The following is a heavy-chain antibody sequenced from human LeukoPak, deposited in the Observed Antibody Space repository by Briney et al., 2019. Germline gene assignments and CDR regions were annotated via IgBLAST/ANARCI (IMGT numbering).Heavy chain of an antibody. J-gene: IGHJ4*02. CDR1: GFTFDDYA. V-gene: IGHV3-9*01. CDR2: ISWNSGSI. CDR3: AGELYTGYFDY. D-gene: IGHD3-10*01. Sequence: GGSLRLSCAASGFTFDDYAMHWVRQAPGKGLEWVSGISWNSGSIGYADSVKGRFTISRDNAKNSLYLQMNSLRAEDTALYYCAGELYTGYFDYWGQGTLVTVSS.